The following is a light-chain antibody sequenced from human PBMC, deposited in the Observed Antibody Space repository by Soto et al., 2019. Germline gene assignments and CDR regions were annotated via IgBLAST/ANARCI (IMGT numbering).Light chain of an antibody. CDR1: DIGSKS. Sequence: SYELTQPPSVSVAPGQPATITCGGNDIGSKSVHWYQQRPGQAPFLVVYDDSDRPSGIPERFSGSNSGSTATLTISRVEAGDEAEYFCQVWVSTIDHVVFGRGTKLTVL. CDR2: DDS. V-gene: IGLV3-21*02. J-gene: IGLJ2*01. CDR3: QVWVSTIDHVV.